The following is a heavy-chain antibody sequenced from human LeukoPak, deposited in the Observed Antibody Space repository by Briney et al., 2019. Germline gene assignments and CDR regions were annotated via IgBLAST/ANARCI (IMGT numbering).Heavy chain of an antibody. J-gene: IGHJ6*03. V-gene: IGHV3-7*01. CDR2: IKQDGSEK. CDR3: ARDDDFWSGYYWGAMDV. D-gene: IGHD3-3*01. Sequence: GGSLRLSCAATGFTFSSYWMSWVRQAPGKGLEWVANIKQDGSEKYYVDSVKGRFTISRDNAKNSLYLQMNSLRAEDTAVYYCARDDDFWSGYYWGAMDVWGKGTTVTVSS. CDR1: GFTFSSYW.